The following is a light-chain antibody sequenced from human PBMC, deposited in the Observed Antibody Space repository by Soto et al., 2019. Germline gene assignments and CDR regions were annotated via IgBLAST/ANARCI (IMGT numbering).Light chain of an antibody. J-gene: IGLJ1*01. Sequence: QPVLSPPRSACGTAGQRVTISCSRSSSNIGSNYLYWYQQLPGTAPNLLIYGNNKRPSGVPDRFSSSTYGTSPSLATSGLRSDDDPDYYRAASDDSLSGSYVFATGTKVTVL. CDR1: SSNIGSNY. CDR2: GNN. CDR3: AASDDSLSGSYV. V-gene: IGLV1-47*02.